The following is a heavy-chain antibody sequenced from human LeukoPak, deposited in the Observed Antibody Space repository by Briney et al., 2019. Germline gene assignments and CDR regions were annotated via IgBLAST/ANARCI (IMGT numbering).Heavy chain of an antibody. D-gene: IGHD3-22*01. CDR3: ARHGDRPKWFIDY. CDR2: IYPGDSDT. Sequence: NTGESLKISCKGSEYSFPTYWIAWVRQMPGKGLEWMGIIYPGDSDTRYSPSFQGQVTISADKSISTAYLQWSSLKASDTAMYYCARHGDRPKWFIDYWGQGTLVTVSS. J-gene: IGHJ4*02. CDR1: EYSFPTYW. V-gene: IGHV5-51*01.